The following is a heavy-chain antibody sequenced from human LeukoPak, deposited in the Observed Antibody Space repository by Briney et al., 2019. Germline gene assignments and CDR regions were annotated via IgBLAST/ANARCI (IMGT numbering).Heavy chain of an antibody. V-gene: IGHV1-69*05. Sequence: SVKVSCKASGGTFSSYAISWVRQAPGQGLEWMGRIIPIFGTANYAQKFQGRVTITTDESTGTAYMELSSLRSEDTAVYYCARDGAAMSSDYWGQGTLVTVSS. CDR3: ARDGAAMSSDY. J-gene: IGHJ4*02. CDR1: GGTFSSYA. CDR2: IIPIFGTA. D-gene: IGHD5-18*01.